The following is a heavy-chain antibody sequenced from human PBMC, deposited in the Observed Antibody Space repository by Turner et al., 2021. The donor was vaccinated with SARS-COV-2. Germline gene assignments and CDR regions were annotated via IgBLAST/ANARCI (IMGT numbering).Heavy chain of an antibody. J-gene: IGHJ4*02. V-gene: IGHV1-18*01. CDR2: ISTYNGNK. D-gene: IGHD2-21*02. Sequence: QVQLVQSGAELKQPGASVDVSCKASSYTFTSYGISWVRQAAGQGLGWMGWISTYNGNKNNAQKLQGRVTMTTDTSTSTAYMELRSLRADDAAVYYCAGGLRAGWDHDHWGQGTLVTVSS. CDR1: SYTFTSYG. CDR3: AGGLRAGWDHDH.